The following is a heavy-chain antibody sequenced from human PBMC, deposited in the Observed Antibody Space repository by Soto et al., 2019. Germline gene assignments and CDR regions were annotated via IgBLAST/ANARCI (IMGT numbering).Heavy chain of an antibody. CDR3: AIDFRYYDSSCYGAFHI. V-gene: IGHV4-61*01. CDR1: GGSVSSGSYC. J-gene: IGHJ3*02. D-gene: IGHD3-22*01. Sequence: SETLSLTCTVSGGSVSSGSYCWSWIRQPPGKGLEWIGYIYYSGSTNYNPSLKSRVTISVDTSKNQFSLKLSSVTAADTAVYYCAIDFRYYDSSCYGAFHIWGQGPIITVSS. CDR2: IYYSGST.